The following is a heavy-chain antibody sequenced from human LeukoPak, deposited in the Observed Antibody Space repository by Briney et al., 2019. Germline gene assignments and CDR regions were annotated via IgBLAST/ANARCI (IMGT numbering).Heavy chain of an antibody. CDR3: AKDPCSGGSCANWFDP. CDR1: GFTFSSYA. D-gene: IGHD2-15*01. V-gene: IGHV3-23*01. CDR2: ISAGGGTT. Sequence: GGSLRLSCAASGFTFSSYAMSWVRQAPGMGLGWVSAISAGGGTTSYADSVKGRFTISRDNCKNTLYLQLNSLRAEDTAVYYCAKDPCSGGSCANWFDPWGQGTLVTVSS. J-gene: IGHJ5*02.